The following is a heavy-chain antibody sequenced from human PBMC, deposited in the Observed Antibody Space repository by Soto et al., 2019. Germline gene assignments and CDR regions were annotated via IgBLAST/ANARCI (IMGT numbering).Heavy chain of an antibody. V-gene: IGHV3-23*01. CDR2: ISGSGGST. J-gene: IGHJ4*02. Sequence: PGGSLRLSCAASGFTFSSYAMSWVRRAPGKGLEWVSAISGSGGSTYYADSAKGRFTISRDNSKNTLYLQMNSLRAEDTAVYYCAKDQRYGDPGTAFDYWGQGTLVTVSS. D-gene: IGHD4-17*01. CDR1: GFTFSSYA. CDR3: AKDQRYGDPGTAFDY.